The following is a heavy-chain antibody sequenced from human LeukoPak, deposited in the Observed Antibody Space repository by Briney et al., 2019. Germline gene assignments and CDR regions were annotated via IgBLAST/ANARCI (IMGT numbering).Heavy chain of an antibody. V-gene: IGHV4-39*07. CDR3: ASFQYRGFDY. Sequence: PSETLSLTCTVSGDSIGSNTYYWGWIRQPPGKGLEWIGSIYYTGSTSYNPSLKSRVTISLDTSNNQFSLKLSSVTAADTAVYYCASFQYRGFDYWGQGTLVTVSS. CDR2: IYYTGST. J-gene: IGHJ4*02. CDR1: GDSIGSNTYY. D-gene: IGHD1-26*01.